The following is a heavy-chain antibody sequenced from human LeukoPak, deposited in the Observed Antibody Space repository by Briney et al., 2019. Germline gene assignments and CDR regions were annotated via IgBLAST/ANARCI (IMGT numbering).Heavy chain of an antibody. V-gene: IGHV1-69*13. D-gene: IGHD3-22*01. J-gene: IGHJ4*02. CDR2: IIPIFGTA. Sequence: SVKVSCKASGGTFSSYAISWVRQAPGQGLEWMGGIIPIFGTANYAQKFQGRVTITADESTSTAYMELSRLRSDDTAVYYCARGLRISMIVEALGYWGQGTLVTV. CDR1: GGTFSSYA. CDR3: ARGLRISMIVEALGY.